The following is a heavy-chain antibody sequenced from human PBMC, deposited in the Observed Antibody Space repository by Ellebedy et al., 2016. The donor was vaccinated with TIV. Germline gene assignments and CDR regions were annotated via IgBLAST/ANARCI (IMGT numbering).Heavy chain of an antibody. CDR3: ARTSTMTTFGASDF. D-gene: IGHD3-16*01. Sequence: GESLKISCAASGFTFGFSFSRYAMSWVRQAPGKGLEWVSAISGSGGSTYYADSMKGRFTISRDNSKNTLYLQLNSLRAEDAALYYCARTSTMTTFGASDFWGQGTMVTVSS. J-gene: IGHJ3*01. CDR2: ISGSGGST. V-gene: IGHV3-23*01. CDR1: GFTFGFSFSRYA.